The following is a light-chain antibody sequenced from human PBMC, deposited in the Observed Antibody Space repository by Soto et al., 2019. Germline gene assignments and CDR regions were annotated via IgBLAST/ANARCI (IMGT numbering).Light chain of an antibody. V-gene: IGKV3-11*01. CDR1: PSVSSY. CDR3: QQRSNWPFT. CDR2: DAS. J-gene: IGKJ5*01. Sequence: EIVLTQYPATLSLSPGERDTLSCRARPSVSSYLAWYQHKHGQAPRLLISDASIRATGIPARCSGSGSGTDVTLTSSSLEPEDFAVYYCQQRSNWPFTVGQGTRLEIK.